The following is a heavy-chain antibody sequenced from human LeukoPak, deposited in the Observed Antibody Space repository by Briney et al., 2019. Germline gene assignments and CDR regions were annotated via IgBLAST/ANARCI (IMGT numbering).Heavy chain of an antibody. CDR2: INPNSGGT. Sequence: GASVKVSCKASGYTFTGYCMHWVRQAPGQGLEWMGWINPNSGGTNYAQKFQGRVTMTRDTSISTAYMELSRLRSDDTAVYYCALLMVRGVIPSGWGQGTLVTVSS. CDR1: GYTFTGYC. CDR3: ALLMVRGVIPSG. V-gene: IGHV1-2*02. J-gene: IGHJ4*02. D-gene: IGHD3-10*01.